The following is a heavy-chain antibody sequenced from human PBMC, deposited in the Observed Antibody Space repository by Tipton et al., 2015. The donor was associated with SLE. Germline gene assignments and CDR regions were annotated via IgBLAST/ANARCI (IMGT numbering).Heavy chain of an antibody. J-gene: IGHJ4*02. Sequence: PGLVKPSETLSLTCTVSGGSVSTGRYYWGWIRQPPGQGLEWIGYIYYSGSTNYNPSLKSRVTISADMSNNHFSLRLTSVTAADTALYFCARRRGVNGPFDYWGQGTLVTVSA. CDR3: ARRRGVNGPFDY. V-gene: IGHV4-61*03. D-gene: IGHD5/OR15-5a*01. CDR2: IYYSGST. CDR1: GGSVSTGRYY.